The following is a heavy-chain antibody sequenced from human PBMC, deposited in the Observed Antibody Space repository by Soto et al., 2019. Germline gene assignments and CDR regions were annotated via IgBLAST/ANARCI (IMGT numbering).Heavy chain of an antibody. D-gene: IGHD2-2*01. CDR2: IYYSGST. CDR1: GGSVSSESHY. Sequence: TLSLTCTVSGGSVSSESHYWSWIRQPPGKGLEWIGYIYYSGSTNYNPSLKSRVTISVDTSKNQFSLKLSSVTAADTAVYYCARDIVVVPAADTDYYYYYGMDVWGQGTTVTVSS. V-gene: IGHV4-61*01. J-gene: IGHJ6*02. CDR3: ARDIVVVPAADTDYYYYYGMDV.